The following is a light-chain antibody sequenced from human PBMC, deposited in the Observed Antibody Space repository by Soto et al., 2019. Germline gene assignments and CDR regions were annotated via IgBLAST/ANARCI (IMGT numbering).Light chain of an antibody. CDR1: SSDVGTYNL. J-gene: IGLJ2*01. CDR2: EGS. Sequence: QSALTQPASVSGSPGQSITISCTGTSSDVGTYNLVSWYQQHPGKAPTLVIYEGSKRPSGVSNRFSGSKSGNTASLTISGLQAEDEDDYYCCSYASSNTLLFGGGTKLTVL. CDR3: CSYASSNTLL. V-gene: IGLV2-23*01.